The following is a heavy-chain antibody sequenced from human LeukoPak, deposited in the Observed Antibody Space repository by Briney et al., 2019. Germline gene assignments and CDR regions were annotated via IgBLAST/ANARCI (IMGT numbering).Heavy chain of an antibody. J-gene: IGHJ4*02. CDR1: GGSIRSSYYY. CDR2: IYDSGST. Sequence: SETLSLTCTVSGGSIRSSYYYWGWIRQPPGKGLEWIGSIYDSGSTYYNPSLKSRVTISVDTSKNQFSLKLSSVTAADTAVYYCARRWRRDGYNYWGQGTLVTVSS. D-gene: IGHD5-24*01. CDR3: ARRWRRDGYNY. V-gene: IGHV4-39*07.